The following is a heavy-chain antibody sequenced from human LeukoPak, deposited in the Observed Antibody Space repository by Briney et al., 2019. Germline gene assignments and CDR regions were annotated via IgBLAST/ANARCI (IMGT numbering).Heavy chain of an antibody. Sequence: SETLSLTCTVSGGSISSYYWSWIRQPPGKGLEWIGYIYYSGSTNYNPSLKSRVTISVDTSENQFSLKLSSVTAADTAVYYCARIFYDSSGYTFDYWGQGTLVTVSS. CDR1: GGSISSYY. CDR3: ARIFYDSSGYTFDY. J-gene: IGHJ4*02. CDR2: IYYSGST. D-gene: IGHD3-22*01. V-gene: IGHV4-59*08.